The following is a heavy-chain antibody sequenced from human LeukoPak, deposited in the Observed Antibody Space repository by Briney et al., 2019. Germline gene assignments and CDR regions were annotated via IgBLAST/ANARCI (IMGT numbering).Heavy chain of an antibody. CDR2: MNPNSGNT. CDR3: ASRRYGSGSYYNGYEY. CDR1: GYTLTSYD. V-gene: IGHV1-8*03. J-gene: IGHJ4*02. D-gene: IGHD3-10*01. Sequence: ASVKVSCKASGYTLTSYDINWARRATGQGLEWMGWMNPNSGNTGYAQKFQGRVTITRNTSISTAYMELSSLRSEDTAVYYCASRRYGSGSYYNGYEYWGQGTLVTVSS.